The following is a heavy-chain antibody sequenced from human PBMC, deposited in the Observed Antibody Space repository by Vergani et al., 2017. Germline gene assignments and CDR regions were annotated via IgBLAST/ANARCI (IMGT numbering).Heavy chain of an antibody. D-gene: IGHD1-1*01. CDR2: IYPADSDT. Sequence: EVELVQSGPEMRKPGESLKISCKGSEYSFGNYWIGWVRQMPGKGLEWMRIIYPADSDTRYSPPFQGQVTISADKSISTAFLQWDSLKASDTALYYCARHTTYTDSWGQGTLVTVSS. CDR3: ARHTTYTDS. V-gene: IGHV5-51*01. J-gene: IGHJ4*02. CDR1: EYSFGNYW.